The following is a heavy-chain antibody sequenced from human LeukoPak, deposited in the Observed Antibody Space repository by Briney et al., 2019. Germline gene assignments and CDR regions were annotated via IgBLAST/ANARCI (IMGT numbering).Heavy chain of an antibody. CDR2: IYPDDSDT. J-gene: IGHJ4*02. D-gene: IGHD6-13*01. CDR1: GYRFTSYW. CDR3: ARRSSSWSDY. Sequence: GESLKISCKGSGYRFTSYWIGWVRQMPGKGLEWMGIIYPDDSDTRYSPSFQGQVTISADKSISTAYLLWSSLKASDTAMYYCARRSSSWSDYWGQGTLVTVSS. V-gene: IGHV5-51*01.